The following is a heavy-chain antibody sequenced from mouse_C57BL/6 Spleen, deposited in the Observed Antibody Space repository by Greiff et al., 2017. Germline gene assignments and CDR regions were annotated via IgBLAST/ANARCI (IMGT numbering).Heavy chain of an antibody. CDR2: IDPEDGET. V-gene: IGHV14-2*01. J-gene: IGHJ4*01. D-gene: IGHD1-1*01. Sequence: EVKLMESGAELVKPGASVKLSCTASGFNIKDYYMHWVKQRTEQGLEWIGRIDPEDGETKYAPKFQGKATITADTSSNTAYLQLSSLTSEDTAVYYCAKGTVVEGYAMDYWGQGTSVTVSS. CDR1: GFNIKDYY. CDR3: AKGTVVEGYAMDY.